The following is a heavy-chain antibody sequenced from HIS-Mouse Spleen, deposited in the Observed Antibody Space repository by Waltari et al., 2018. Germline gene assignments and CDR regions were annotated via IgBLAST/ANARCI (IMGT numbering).Heavy chain of an antibody. Sequence: QLQLQESGSGLVKPSETLSLTCPVYGGSISTSRYCGGWIRQPPGKGLEWIGSIYYSGSTYYNPSLKSRVTISVDTSKNQFSLKLSSVTAADTAVYYCAREIPYSSSWYDWYFDLWGRGTLVTVSS. CDR1: GGSISTSRYC. J-gene: IGHJ2*01. CDR3: AREIPYSSSWYDWYFDL. CDR2: IYYSGST. V-gene: IGHV4-39*07. D-gene: IGHD6-13*01.